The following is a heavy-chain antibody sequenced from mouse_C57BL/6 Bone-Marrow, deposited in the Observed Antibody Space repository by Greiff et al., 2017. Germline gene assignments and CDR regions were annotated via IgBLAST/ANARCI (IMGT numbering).Heavy chain of an antibody. Sequence: VMLVESGPGLVQPSQSLSITCTVSGFSLTSYGVHWVRQSPGKGLEWLGVIWSGGSTDYNAAFISRLSISKDNSKSQVFFKMNSLQADDTAIYYCARMGGSLFDYWGQGTTLTVSS. D-gene: IGHD1-1*02. J-gene: IGHJ2*01. CDR2: IWSGGST. CDR3: ARMGGSLFDY. CDR1: GFSLTSYG. V-gene: IGHV2-2*01.